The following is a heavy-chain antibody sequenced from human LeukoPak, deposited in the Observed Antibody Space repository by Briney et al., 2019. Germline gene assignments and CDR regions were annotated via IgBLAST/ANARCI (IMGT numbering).Heavy chain of an antibody. D-gene: IGHD6-19*01. CDR1: GFTVSSNY. CDR3: ARVPYSSGWTFDY. CDR2: IYSGGST. V-gene: IGHV3-53*01. J-gene: IGHJ4*02. Sequence: GGSLRLSCAASGFTVSSNYMSWVRQAPGEGLEWVSVIYSGGSTYYADSVKGRFTISRDNSKNTPYLQMNSLRAEDTAVYYCARVPYSSGWTFDYWGQGTLVTVSS.